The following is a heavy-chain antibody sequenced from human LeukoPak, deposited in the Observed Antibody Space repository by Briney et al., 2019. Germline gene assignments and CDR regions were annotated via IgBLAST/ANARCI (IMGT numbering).Heavy chain of an antibody. J-gene: IGHJ5*02. Sequence: SETLSLTYAVYGGSFSGYYWSWIRQPPGKGLEWIGYIYYSGSTNYNPSLKSRVTISVDTSKNQFSLKLSSVTAADTAVYYCARNIVVVVAATDGWFDPWGQGTLVTVSS. CDR3: ARNIVVVVAATDGWFDP. CDR1: GGSFSGYY. D-gene: IGHD2-15*01. CDR2: IYYSGST. V-gene: IGHV4-59*01.